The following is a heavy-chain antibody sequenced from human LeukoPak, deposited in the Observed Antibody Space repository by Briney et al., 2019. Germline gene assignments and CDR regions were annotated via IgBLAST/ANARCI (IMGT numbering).Heavy chain of an antibody. V-gene: IGHV1-2*02. CDR3: ARRSRIVGAKGGFDY. J-gene: IGHJ4*02. D-gene: IGHD1-26*01. CDR1: GYTFTGYY. Sequence: ASVKVSCKASGYTFTGYYMHWVRQAPGQGLEWMGWINPNSGGTNYAQKFQGRVTMTRDTSISTAYMELSRLRSDDTAVYYCARRSRIVGAKGGFDYWGQGTLVTVSS. CDR2: INPNSGGT.